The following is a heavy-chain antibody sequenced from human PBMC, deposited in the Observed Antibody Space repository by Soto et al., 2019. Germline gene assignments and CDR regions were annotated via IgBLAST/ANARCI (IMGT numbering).Heavy chain of an antibody. D-gene: IGHD4-4*01. CDR1: GFTFSSYA. Sequence: QVQLVESGGGVVQPGRSLRLSCAASGFTFSSYAMHWVRQAPGKGLEWVAVISYDGSNKYYADSVKGRFTISRDNSKNTLYLQMNSRRTADTAVYYCARPLWRDDYNWGYFDLWGRGTLVTVSS. V-gene: IGHV3-30-3*01. J-gene: IGHJ2*01. CDR2: ISYDGSNK. CDR3: ARPLWRDDYNWGYFDL.